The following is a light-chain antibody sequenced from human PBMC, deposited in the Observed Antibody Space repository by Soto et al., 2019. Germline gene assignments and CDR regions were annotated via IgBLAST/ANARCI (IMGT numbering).Light chain of an antibody. Sequence: EIALTQSPGTLSLTPGERATLSCRASQSVSSSYLAWYQQKPGQAPRLLIYAASSRATGIPDRFSGSGSGTDFTLTISRLEPEDFAVYYCQQYDSSPLIFGPGTKVDIK. V-gene: IGKV3-20*01. J-gene: IGKJ3*01. CDR3: QQYDSSPLI. CDR1: QSVSSSY. CDR2: AAS.